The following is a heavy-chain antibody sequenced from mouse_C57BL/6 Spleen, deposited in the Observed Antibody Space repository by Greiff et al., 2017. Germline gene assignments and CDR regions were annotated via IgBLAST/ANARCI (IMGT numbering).Heavy chain of an antibody. V-gene: IGHV1-76*01. CDR3: ARSGYYGSRGYFDY. CDR1: GYTFTDYY. J-gene: IGHJ2*01. CDR2: IYPGSGNT. Sequence: QVQLKESGAELVRPGASVKLSCKASGYTFTDYYINWVKQRPGQGLEWIARIYPGSGNTYYNEKFKGKATMTAEKSSSTAYMQLSSLTSVDSAVYFCARSGYYGSRGYFDYWGQGTTLTVSS. D-gene: IGHD1-1*01.